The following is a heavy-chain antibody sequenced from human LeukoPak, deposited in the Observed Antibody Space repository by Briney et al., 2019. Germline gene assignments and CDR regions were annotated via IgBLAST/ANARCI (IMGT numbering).Heavy chain of an antibody. J-gene: IGHJ6*02. Sequence: PSETLSLTCAVYGGSFSGYYWSWIRQPPGKGLEWIGEINHSGSTNYNPSLKSRVTISVDTSKHQFSLKLSSVTAADTAVYYCARGHYYDSSGYYYYYYGMDVWGQGTTVTVSS. D-gene: IGHD3-22*01. CDR3: ARGHYYDSSGYYYYYYGMDV. V-gene: IGHV4-34*01. CDR2: INHSGST. CDR1: GGSFSGYY.